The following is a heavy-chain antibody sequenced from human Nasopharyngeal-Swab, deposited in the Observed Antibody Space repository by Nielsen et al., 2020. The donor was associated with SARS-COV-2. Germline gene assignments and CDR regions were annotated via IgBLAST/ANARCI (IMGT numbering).Heavy chain of an antibody. CDR2: IWYDGSNK. D-gene: IGHD5-24*01. J-gene: IGHJ3*02. Sequence: GESLKISCAASGFTFSSYGMHWVRQAPGKGLEWVAVIWYDGSNKYYADSVKGRFTISRDNSKNTLYLQMNSLRAEDTAVYYCARSITPRDAFDIWGQGTMVTVSS. CDR3: ARSITPRDAFDI. V-gene: IGHV3-33*01. CDR1: GFTFSSYG.